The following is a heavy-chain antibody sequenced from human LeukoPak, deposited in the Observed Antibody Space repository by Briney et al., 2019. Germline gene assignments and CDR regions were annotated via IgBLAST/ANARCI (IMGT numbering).Heavy chain of an antibody. Sequence: EPSETLSLTWTVSGGSISSYYGGWIRQPPGKGLEWIGYIYYSGSTNYNPSLKSRVTISVDTSKNQFSLKLSSVTAADTAVYYCARDHGNGDAFVISGQGTMVTVSS. V-gene: IGHV4-59*01. CDR3: ARDHGNGDAFVI. CDR2: IYYSGST. CDR1: GGSISSYY. J-gene: IGHJ3*02. D-gene: IGHD1-14*01.